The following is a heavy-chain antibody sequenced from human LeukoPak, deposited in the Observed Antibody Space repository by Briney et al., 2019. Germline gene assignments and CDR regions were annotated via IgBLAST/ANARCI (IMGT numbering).Heavy chain of an antibody. CDR1: GFTFSSYW. CDR2: INTDGSST. V-gene: IGHV3-74*01. Sequence: PGGSLRLSCAASGFTFSSYWMHWVRQAPGKGLVWVSRINTDGSSTSYADSVKGRFTISRDNAKNTLYLQMNSLRAEDTAVYYCARAQDCSSTSCPTGYFDYWGQGTLVTVSS. D-gene: IGHD2-2*01. J-gene: IGHJ4*02. CDR3: ARAQDCSSTSCPTGYFDY.